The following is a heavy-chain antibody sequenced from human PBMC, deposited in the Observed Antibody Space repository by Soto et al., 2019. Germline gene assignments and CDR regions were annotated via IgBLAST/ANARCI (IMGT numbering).Heavy chain of an antibody. CDR1: GASISGFY. CDR3: VRDGTKTLRDWFDP. Sequence: QVQLQESGPGLVTPSETLSLTCTVSGASISGFYWSWIPKSAAKGLEWIGRIYATGTTDYNPSLKSRFMMSVDTPKKQFFLKLRPVTAADPAVYYCVRDGTKTLRDWFDPWGQGISVTVSS. CDR2: IYATGTT. V-gene: IGHV4-4*07. D-gene: IGHD1-1*01. J-gene: IGHJ5*02.